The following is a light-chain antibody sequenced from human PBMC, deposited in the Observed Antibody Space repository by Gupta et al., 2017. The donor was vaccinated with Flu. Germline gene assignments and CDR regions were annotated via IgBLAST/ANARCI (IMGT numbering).Light chain of an antibody. CDR2: GSN. Sequence: SSLGSNAVSWYQQIPGTSPNLLIYGSNLRPSGIPDRFAGSKSGTSASLTISGLQAEDEADYYCAAWEDSLNGHYVFGTGTKLTVL. V-gene: IGLV1-44*01. CDR3: AAWEDSLNGHYV. CDR1: SSLGSNA. J-gene: IGLJ1*01.